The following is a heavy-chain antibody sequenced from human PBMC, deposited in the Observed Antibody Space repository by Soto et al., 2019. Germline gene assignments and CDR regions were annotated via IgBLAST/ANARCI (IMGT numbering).Heavy chain of an antibody. V-gene: IGHV2-5*02. D-gene: IGHD4-4*01. CDR1: GFSLSTSGVG. Sequence: QITLKESGPTLVKPTQTLTLTCTFSGFSLSTSGVGVGWIRQPPGKALEWLALIYWDDDKRYSPSLKSRLTITEDTSKNQVVLTMTNMDPVDTATYYCAHASGGSNSPCFDYWGQGTLVTVSS. J-gene: IGHJ4*02. CDR3: AHASGGSNSPCFDY. CDR2: IYWDDDK.